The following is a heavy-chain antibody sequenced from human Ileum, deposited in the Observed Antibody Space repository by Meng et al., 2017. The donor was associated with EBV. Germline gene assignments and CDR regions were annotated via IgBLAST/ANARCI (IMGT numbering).Heavy chain of an antibody. CDR3: ARGYSSGWYYFDS. D-gene: IGHD6-19*01. CDR2: IYYSGTT. J-gene: IGHJ4*02. Sequence: QLRAPGPGPVKPSGTLPLTCTVSGVSIDRSSDNWGWIRQSPGKGLEWMGNIYYSGTTYYNPSLKSRVTISVDTSKNQFSLKLSSVTAADTAVYYCARGYSSGWYYFDSWGQGTLVTVSS. CDR1: GVSIDRSSDN. V-gene: IGHV4-39*01.